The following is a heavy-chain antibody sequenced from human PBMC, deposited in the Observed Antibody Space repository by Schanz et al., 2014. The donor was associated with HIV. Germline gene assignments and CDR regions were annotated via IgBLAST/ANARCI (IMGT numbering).Heavy chain of an antibody. J-gene: IGHJ3*02. D-gene: IGHD3-22*01. CDR3: AKDIFYDSSGLNLGWGSFDI. V-gene: IGHV3-30*18. Sequence: QVRLVESGGGVVRPGRSLRLSCASSGFTFDSYGMHWVRQAPGKGLEWVAVISYDGRKKYYADSVKGRFTISRDNGRNSLYLQMNSLRPEDTALYYCAKDIFYDSSGLNLGWGSFDIWGQGTLVTVSS. CDR1: GFTFDSYG. CDR2: ISYDGRKK.